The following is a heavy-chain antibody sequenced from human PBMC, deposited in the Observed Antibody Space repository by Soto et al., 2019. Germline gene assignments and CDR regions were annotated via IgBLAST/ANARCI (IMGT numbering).Heavy chain of an antibody. D-gene: IGHD6-13*01. J-gene: IGHJ6*03. V-gene: IGHV4-31*03. Sequence: SETLSLTCTVSGGSISSGGHYWSWIRQHPGKGLEWIGYIYYSGSTYYNPSLKSRVTISVDTSKNQFSLKLSSVTAADTAVYYCARDRGSSWYDRYMDVWGKGTTVTVSS. CDR1: GGSISSGGHY. CDR3: ARDRGSSWYDRYMDV. CDR2: IYYSGST.